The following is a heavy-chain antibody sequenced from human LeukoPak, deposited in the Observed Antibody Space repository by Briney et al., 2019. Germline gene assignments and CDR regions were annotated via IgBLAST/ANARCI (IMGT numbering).Heavy chain of an antibody. Sequence: SQTLSLTCAISGDSVSSNSAAWNWIRQSPSRGLEWLGRTYYRSKWYNDYAVSVKSRITINPDTSKDQFSLQLNSVTPEDTAVYYCARASHYYDSSGYYFYFDYWGQGTLVTVSS. CDR3: ARASHYYDSSGYYFYFDY. CDR2: TYYRSKWYN. J-gene: IGHJ4*02. CDR1: GDSVSSNSAA. D-gene: IGHD3-22*01. V-gene: IGHV6-1*01.